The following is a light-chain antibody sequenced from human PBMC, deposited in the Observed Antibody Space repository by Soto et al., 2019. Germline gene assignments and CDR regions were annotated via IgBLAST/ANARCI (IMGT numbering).Light chain of an antibody. CDR3: QQYDGYSPQT. Sequence: DIQMTQSPSTLFASVGDSVTITCRASQSVRNWLAWYQQKPGRAPHLLIYDSSTLEPGVPSRFRGSGSGTEFTLTINCLQPDDFGTYYCQQYDGYSPQTFGQGTKVEIK. CDR2: DSS. J-gene: IGKJ1*01. CDR1: QSVRNW. V-gene: IGKV1-5*01.